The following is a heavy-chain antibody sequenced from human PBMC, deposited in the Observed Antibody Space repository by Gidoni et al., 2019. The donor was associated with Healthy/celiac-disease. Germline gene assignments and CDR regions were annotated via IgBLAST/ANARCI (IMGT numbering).Heavy chain of an antibody. V-gene: IGHV4-38-2*02. J-gene: IGHJ4*02. CDR3: ARSTYYYDSSGYSGYFDY. D-gene: IGHD3-22*01. Sequence: QVQLQESGPGLVKPSETLSLTCTVSGYSLSSGYYWGWIRQPPGKGLEWIGSIYHSGSTYYNPSLKSRVTISVDTSKNQFSLKLSSVTAADTAVYYCARSTYYYDSSGYSGYFDYWGQGTLVTVSS. CDR2: IYHSGST. CDR1: GYSLSSGYY.